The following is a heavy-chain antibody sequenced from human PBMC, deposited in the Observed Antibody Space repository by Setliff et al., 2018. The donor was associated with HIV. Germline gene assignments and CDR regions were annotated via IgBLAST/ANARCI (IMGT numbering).Heavy chain of an antibody. Sequence: SETLSLTCAVYGGSFSGYYWSWIRQPPGKGLEWIGEINHSGSTNYNPSLKSRVTISVDTSKNQFSLKLSSVTAADTAVYYCARQGAAADGFDPWGQGTLVTVSS. V-gene: IGHV4-34*01. D-gene: IGHD6-13*01. CDR3: ARQGAAADGFDP. J-gene: IGHJ5*02. CDR1: GGSFSGYY. CDR2: INHSGST.